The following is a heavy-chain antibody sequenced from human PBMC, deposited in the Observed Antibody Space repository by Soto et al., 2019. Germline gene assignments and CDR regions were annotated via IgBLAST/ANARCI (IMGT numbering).Heavy chain of an antibody. CDR2: MNPNSGNT. CDR1: GYTFTSYD. Sequence: QVQLVQSGAEVKKPGASVKVSCKASGYTFTSYDINWVRQATGQGLEWMGWMNPNSGNTGYAQKFQGRVTMTRNTSISTAYMELTSLRSEDTAVYYCARGLFVTSHWSGDYYYYYMDVWGKGTTVTVSS. D-gene: IGHD3-3*01. V-gene: IGHV1-8*01. CDR3: ARGLFVTSHWSGDYYYYYMDV. J-gene: IGHJ6*03.